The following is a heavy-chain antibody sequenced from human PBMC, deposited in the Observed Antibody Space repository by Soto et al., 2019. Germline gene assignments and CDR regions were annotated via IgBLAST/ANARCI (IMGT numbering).Heavy chain of an antibody. CDR3: ARRHGTVAVRGVFDS. Sequence: SETLSLTCAVSGGSISSYYWSWIRQPPGKGLEWIGYIYYSGSTNYNPSLKSRVTISVDTSKNQFSLKLSSVTAADTAVYYCARRHGTVAVRGVFDSCGQGTLVPVSS. CDR1: GGSISSYY. CDR2: IYYSGST. J-gene: IGHJ4*02. D-gene: IGHD4-17*01. V-gene: IGHV4-59*08.